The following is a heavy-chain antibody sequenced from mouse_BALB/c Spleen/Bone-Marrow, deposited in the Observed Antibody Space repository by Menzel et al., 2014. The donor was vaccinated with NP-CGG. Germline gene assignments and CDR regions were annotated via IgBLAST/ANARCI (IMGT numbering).Heavy chain of an antibody. V-gene: IGHV1-87*01. CDR3: ARTYGNYGGVDY. J-gene: IGHJ4*01. CDR1: GYTFTSYW. D-gene: IGHD2-1*01. CDR2: IYPGDGDT. Sequence: QVQLKESGAELARPGTSVKLSCKASGYTFTSYWMQWVKQRPGQGLEWIEAIYPGDGDTRYTQRFKGKATLTADKSSSTAYMQFSSLASEDSAVYYCARTYGNYGGVDYWGQGTSVTVSS.